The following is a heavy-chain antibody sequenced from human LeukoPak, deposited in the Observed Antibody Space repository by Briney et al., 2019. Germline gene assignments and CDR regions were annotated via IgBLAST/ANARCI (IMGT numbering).Heavy chain of an antibody. D-gene: IGHD3-22*01. CDR3: ASRYYYDSSGYYYSY. J-gene: IGHJ4*02. CDR2: FDPEDGET. CDR1: GYTLTELS. Sequence: GASVKVSCKVSGYTLTELSMHWVRQAPGKGLEWMGGFDPEDGETIYAQKFQGRVTMTEDISTDTAYMELSSLRSEDTAVYYCASRYYYDSSGYYYSYWGQGTLVTVSS. V-gene: IGHV1-24*01.